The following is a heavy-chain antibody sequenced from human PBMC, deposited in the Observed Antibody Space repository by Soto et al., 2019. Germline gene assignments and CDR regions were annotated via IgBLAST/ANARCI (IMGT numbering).Heavy chain of an antibody. CDR2: VNPSSGNT. Sequence: QVQLVQSGAEVKRPGASVKVSCEASGYTFTTYDINWVRQASGQGLEWMGCVNPSSGNTVYAQKFHGRVTMTRDTSISTAYMELSSLTSDDTAIYYCARASMYIWNDHWGQGTLVTVSS. CDR3: ARASMYIWNDH. V-gene: IGHV1-8*02. J-gene: IGHJ5*02. CDR1: GYTFTTYD. D-gene: IGHD1-20*01.